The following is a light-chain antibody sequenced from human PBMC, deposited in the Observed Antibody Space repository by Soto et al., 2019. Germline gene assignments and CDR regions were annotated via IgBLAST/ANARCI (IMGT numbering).Light chain of an antibody. CDR2: GAS. Sequence: EIVMTQSPATLSVSPGERATLSCRASQSVRSNLAWYQQKRGQAPRLLIYGASNRATGIPARFSGSGSGTGVTLTIRSLQSEDFASYSLHQYNFLPPTFGGGTNVEV. CDR1: QSVRSN. CDR3: HQYNFLPPT. V-gene: IGKV3-15*01. J-gene: IGKJ4*01.